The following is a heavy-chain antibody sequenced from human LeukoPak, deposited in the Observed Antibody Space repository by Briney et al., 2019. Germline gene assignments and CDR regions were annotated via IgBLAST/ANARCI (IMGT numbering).Heavy chain of an antibody. D-gene: IGHD3-10*02. J-gene: IGHJ3*02. CDR1: GYTFTASY. CDR3: SRGYSSGLFGAFGSFDM. CDR2: INPNNGDT. Sequence: AASVKVSCKASGYTFTASYMYWVRQAPGQGLEWMGRINPNNGDTNYAQKFQGRVTMTRDTSISTAYMELSSLRVDDTAVYYCSRGYSSGLFGAFGSFDMWGQGAMVIVSS. V-gene: IGHV1-2*06.